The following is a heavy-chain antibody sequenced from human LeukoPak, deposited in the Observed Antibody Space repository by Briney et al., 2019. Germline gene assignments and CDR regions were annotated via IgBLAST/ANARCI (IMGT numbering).Heavy chain of an antibody. V-gene: IGHV1-18*01. Sequence: GASVKVSCKSSGYSFSRYGISWVRQAPGQGLEWMGWISTYNGHTNYAQKFQGRVTMTTDTSTNTAYMELRSLRSDDTAVYYCARDLDYYDSSGSGWFDPWGQGTLVTVSS. CDR2: ISTYNGHT. CDR3: ARDLDYYDSSGSGWFDP. J-gene: IGHJ5*02. D-gene: IGHD3-22*01. CDR1: GYSFSRYG.